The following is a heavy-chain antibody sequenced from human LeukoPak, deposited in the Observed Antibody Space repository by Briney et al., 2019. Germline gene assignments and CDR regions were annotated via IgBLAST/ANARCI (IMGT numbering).Heavy chain of an antibody. CDR3: ARGYYTIGDY. J-gene: IGHJ4*02. D-gene: IGHD3-3*01. CDR2: IKTDGSST. CDR1: GFTFSTYW. V-gene: IGHV3-74*01. Sequence: GGSLRLSCAASGFTFSTYWMHWVRQAPGKGLVWVSLIKTDGSSTTYADSVKGRFTVSRDNAENTLYLQMNSLRDEDTAVYYCARGYYTIGDYWGQGTLVTVSS.